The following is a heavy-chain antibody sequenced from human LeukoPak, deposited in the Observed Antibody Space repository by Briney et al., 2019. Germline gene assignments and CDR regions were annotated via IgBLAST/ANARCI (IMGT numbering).Heavy chain of an antibody. Sequence: ASVRVSCKASGYTFTGYFIYWVRQAPGQGLEWVGWINSDSGGTNSVQKFQGRVTLTRDTSISTANMELSSLTSDDTAVYYCARATKVVSGQAAWFDPWGQGTLVTVSS. CDR1: GYTFTGYF. J-gene: IGHJ5*02. CDR3: ARATKVVSGQAAWFDP. V-gene: IGHV1-2*02. CDR2: INSDSGGT. D-gene: IGHD5/OR15-5a*01.